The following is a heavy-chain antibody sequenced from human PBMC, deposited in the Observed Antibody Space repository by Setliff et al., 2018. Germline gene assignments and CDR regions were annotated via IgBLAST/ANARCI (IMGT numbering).Heavy chain of an antibody. CDR3: AISTLSICSGGTCPNVFDI. V-gene: IGHV1-18*01. CDR1: GYILNSYG. CDR2: ISSYNDIT. D-gene: IGHD2-15*01. Sequence: ASVKVSCKASGYILNSYGISWVRQAPGQGLEWMGWISSYNDITNYAQRFQGRVTLTTDMSTSAAYMELRSLGSDDTAVYYCAISTLSICSGGTCPNVFDIWGQGTLVTVSS. J-gene: IGHJ3*02.